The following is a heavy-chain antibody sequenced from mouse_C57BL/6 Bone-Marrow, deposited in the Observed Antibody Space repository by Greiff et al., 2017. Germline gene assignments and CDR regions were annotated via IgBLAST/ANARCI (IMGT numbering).Heavy chain of an antibody. CDR1: GYTFTSYD. CDR2: IYPRDGST. Sequence: VQVVESGPELVKPGASVKLSCKASGYTFTSYDINWVKQRPGRGLEWIGWIYPRDGSTKYNEKFKGKATLTVDTSSSTAYMELHSLTSEDSAVYFCARDYGSSYWYFDVWGTGTTVTVSS. CDR3: ARDYGSSYWYFDV. V-gene: IGHV1-85*01. J-gene: IGHJ1*03. D-gene: IGHD1-1*01.